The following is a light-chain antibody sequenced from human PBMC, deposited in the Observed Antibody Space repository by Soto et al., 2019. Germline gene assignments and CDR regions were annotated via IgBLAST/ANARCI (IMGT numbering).Light chain of an antibody. V-gene: IGKV1-12*01. CDR2: AAS. Sequence: DIQMTQSPSSVSASVGDRVTITCRASQGVSSWLAWYQHKAGKAPKLLIFAASTLQRGVPSRFSGSGSGTDFTLSISSLQPEDFATYYCQQANSFPWTFGQGTKVEIK. J-gene: IGKJ1*01. CDR3: QQANSFPWT. CDR1: QGVSSW.